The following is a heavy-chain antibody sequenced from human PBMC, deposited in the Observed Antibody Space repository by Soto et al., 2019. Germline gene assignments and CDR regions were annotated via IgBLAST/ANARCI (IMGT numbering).Heavy chain of an antibody. V-gene: IGHV4-39*01. D-gene: IGHD1-1*01. CDR2: IYYSGIT. CDR1: GVSISNSSYY. Sequence: QLQLQESGPGLVKPSETLSLTCTVSGVSISNSSYYWGWIRRPPGKGLEWIGTIYYSGITYYNPSLKSRVPISVDPSRNHFSLRLPSVPAADTAVYYGAGNGSNGGQGTLVTVSS. CDR3: AGNGSN. J-gene: IGHJ4*02.